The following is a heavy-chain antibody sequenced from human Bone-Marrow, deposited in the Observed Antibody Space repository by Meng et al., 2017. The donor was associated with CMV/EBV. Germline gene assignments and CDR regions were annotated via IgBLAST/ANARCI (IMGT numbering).Heavy chain of an antibody. D-gene: IGHD3-10*01. V-gene: IGHV2-5*02. CDR1: WFSLRPSGVG. CDR2: IYWDDDK. Sequence: FKDACPTLVNPTDPLTLTSTFSWFSLRPSGVGVGRIRQPPGKALEWLALIYWDDDKRYSPSLKSRLTITKDTSKNQVVLTMTNMDPVDTATYYCAHTPITMVRGVDWGQGTLVTVSS. CDR3: AHTPITMVRGVD. J-gene: IGHJ4*02.